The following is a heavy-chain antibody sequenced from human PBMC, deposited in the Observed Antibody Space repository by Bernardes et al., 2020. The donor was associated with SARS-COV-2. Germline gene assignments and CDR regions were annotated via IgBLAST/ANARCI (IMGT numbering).Heavy chain of an antibody. CDR1: GFTFSSYW. CDR2: ISTDGRTT. V-gene: IGHV3-74*01. Sequence: GGSLRRSCAASGFTFSSYWMHWVRQIPGRGLVWLSRISTDGRTTNYADSVEGRFTISRDNAKNTLWLQMNSLGADDTAVYYCARGASSGYRIDYWGPGTLVTVSS. CDR3: ARGASSGYRIDY. D-gene: IGHD3-22*01. J-gene: IGHJ4*02.